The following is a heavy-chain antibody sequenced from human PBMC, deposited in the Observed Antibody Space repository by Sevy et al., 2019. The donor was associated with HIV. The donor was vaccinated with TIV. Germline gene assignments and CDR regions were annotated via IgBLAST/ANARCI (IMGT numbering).Heavy chain of an antibody. D-gene: IGHD2-8*01. Sequence: SETLCLTCTVSGGSINSDHWNWIRQPPGKGLEWIGYVYYTGGTNYNPSPKNRVTISGDRTKNQFALKLTSVPAADTAMYCCARGNDFDIWGQGTMVTVSS. CDR3: ARGNDFDI. CDR2: VYYTGGT. J-gene: IGHJ3*02. V-gene: IGHV4-59*12. CDR1: GGSINSDH.